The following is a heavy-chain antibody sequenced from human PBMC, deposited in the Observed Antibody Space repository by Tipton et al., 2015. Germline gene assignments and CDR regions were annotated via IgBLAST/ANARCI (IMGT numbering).Heavy chain of an antibody. CDR1: AYSISSDYY. Sequence: TLSLTCAVSAYSISSDYYWGWIRQPPGKGLEWIGSISHSGNTYYNPSLKSRVTMSADTSKNQFSLRLSSVTAADTAVYYCACHDYDLLTRDYQTVDYWGQGTRVTVSS. D-gene: IGHD3-9*01. V-gene: IGHV4-38-2*01. CDR2: ISHSGNT. J-gene: IGHJ4*02. CDR3: ACHDYDLLTRDYQTVDY.